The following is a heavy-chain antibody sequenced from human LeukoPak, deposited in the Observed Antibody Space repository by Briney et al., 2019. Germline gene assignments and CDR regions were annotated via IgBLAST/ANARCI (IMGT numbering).Heavy chain of an antibody. J-gene: IGHJ4*02. CDR1: GFTFSSYA. V-gene: IGHV3-23*01. CDR2: ISGSGGST. D-gene: IGHD2-8*01. CDR3: SKERSCTNDICHGDFDY. Sequence: GGSLRLSCAASGFTFSSYAVSWVRQAPGKGLEWVSSISGSGGSTYSADSVKGRFTISRDNSKNTLYLQMNSLRAEDTALHYCSKERSCTNDICHGDFDYWGQGTLVTVSS.